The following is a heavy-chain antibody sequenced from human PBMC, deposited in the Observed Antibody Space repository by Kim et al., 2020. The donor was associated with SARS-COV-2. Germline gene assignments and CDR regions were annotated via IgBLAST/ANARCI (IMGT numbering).Heavy chain of an antibody. Sequence: SVKVSCKASGGTFSSYAISWVRQAPGQGLEWMGRIIPILGIANYAQKFQGRVTITADKSTSTAYMELSSLRSEDTAVYYCARALYYYGSGSPFDYWGQGTLVTVSS. V-gene: IGHV1-69*04. D-gene: IGHD3-10*01. CDR1: GGTFSSYA. J-gene: IGHJ4*02. CDR2: IIPILGIA. CDR3: ARALYYYGSGSPFDY.